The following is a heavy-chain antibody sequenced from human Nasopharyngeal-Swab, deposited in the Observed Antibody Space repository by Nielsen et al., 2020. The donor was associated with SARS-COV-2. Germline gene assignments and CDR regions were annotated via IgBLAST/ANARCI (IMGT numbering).Heavy chain of an antibody. D-gene: IGHD5-18*01. J-gene: IGHJ4*02. V-gene: IGHV3-21*01. CDR3: ARADSYGYRDPFDY. CDR2: ISSSSSYI. Sequence: WIRQPPGKGLEWVSSISSSSSYIYYADSVKGRFTISRDNAKNSLYLQMNSLRAEDTAVYYCARADSYGYRDPFDYWGQGTLVTVSS.